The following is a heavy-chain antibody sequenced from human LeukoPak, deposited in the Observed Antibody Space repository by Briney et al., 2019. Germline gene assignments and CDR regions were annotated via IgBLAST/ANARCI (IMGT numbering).Heavy chain of an antibody. J-gene: IGHJ3*02. CDR3: AKFTLSGNYRAFDI. CDR2: ISDSGGST. CDR1: GFTFSSYG. V-gene: IGHV3-23*01. D-gene: IGHD1-26*01. Sequence: GGSLRLSCAASGFTFSSYGMSWVRQAPGRGLEWVSGISDSGGSTYYPDSVKGRFTISRDNSKNTLYLQMNSLRAEDTAIYYCAKFTLSGNYRAFDIWGQGTMVTVSS.